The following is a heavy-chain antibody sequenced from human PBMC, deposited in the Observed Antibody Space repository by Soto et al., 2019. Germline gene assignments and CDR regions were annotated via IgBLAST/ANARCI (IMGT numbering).Heavy chain of an antibody. Sequence: PGGSLRLSCAASGFTFSSYGMHWVRQAPGKGLEWVAVIWYDGSNKYYADSVKGRFTISRDNSKNTLYLQMNSLRAEDTAVYYCARENIAVAGDYYYYGMDVWGQGTTVTAP. V-gene: IGHV3-33*01. J-gene: IGHJ6*02. CDR3: ARENIAVAGDYYYYGMDV. D-gene: IGHD6-19*01. CDR1: GFTFSSYG. CDR2: IWYDGSNK.